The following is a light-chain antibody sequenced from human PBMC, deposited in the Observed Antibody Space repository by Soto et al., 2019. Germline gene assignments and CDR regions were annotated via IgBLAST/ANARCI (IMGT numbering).Light chain of an antibody. J-gene: IGLJ2*01. Sequence: QSALTQPASVSGSPGQSITISCTGVTNDVGSYNFVSWYQQHPGEAPKVMIYEGSKRPSGVSNRFSGSRPGNTASLTISGLQAEDEAHYYCSSYAGSSTHVVFGGGTKRPS. V-gene: IGLV2-23*01. CDR2: EGS. CDR3: SSYAGSSTHVV. CDR1: TNDVGSYNF.